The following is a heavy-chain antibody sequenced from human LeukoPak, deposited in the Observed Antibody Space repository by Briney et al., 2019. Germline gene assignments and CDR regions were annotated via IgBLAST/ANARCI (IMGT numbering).Heavy chain of an antibody. CDR3: ARHNAPRRVGSDF. D-gene: IGHD2-2*01. J-gene: IGHJ4*02. V-gene: IGHV4-39*01. CDR2: LSHAGNT. Sequence: PSETLSLTCTVSGGSISSSSSYWGWIRQPPGKGLEWVACLSHAGNTWYNPSLESRLSISVDTSKNQFSLKFSSVTAADTALYWCARHNAPRRVGSDFWGQGILVTVSS. CDR1: GGSISSSSSY.